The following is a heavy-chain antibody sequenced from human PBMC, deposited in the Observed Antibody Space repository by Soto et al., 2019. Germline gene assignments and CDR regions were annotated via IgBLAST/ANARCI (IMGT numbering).Heavy chain of an antibody. CDR2: ISGSGGST. CDR1: GFTFSSYA. CDR3: AKRIAAAGIYYYGMDV. Sequence: VGSLRLSCAASGFTFSSYAMSWVRQAPGKGLEWVSAISGSGGSTYYADSVKGRFTISRDNSKNTLYLQMNSLRAEDTAVYYCAKRIAAAGIYYYGMDVWGQGTTVTVSS. V-gene: IGHV3-23*01. D-gene: IGHD6-13*01. J-gene: IGHJ6*02.